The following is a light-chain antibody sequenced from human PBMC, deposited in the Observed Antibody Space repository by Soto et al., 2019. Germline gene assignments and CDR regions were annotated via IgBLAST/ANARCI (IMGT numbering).Light chain of an antibody. J-gene: IGLJ2*01. CDR2: EVT. Sequence: QSVLTQPPSASGTPGQRVTISCTETGSDVGPYYYVSWYQQHPGKAPKLMIYEVTNRPSGVSNRFSGSKSGNTASLTISGLQAEDEADYYCSSYTTSSTSVVFGGGTKLTVL. CDR3: SSYTTSSTSVV. V-gene: IGLV2-14*01. CDR1: GSDVGPYYY.